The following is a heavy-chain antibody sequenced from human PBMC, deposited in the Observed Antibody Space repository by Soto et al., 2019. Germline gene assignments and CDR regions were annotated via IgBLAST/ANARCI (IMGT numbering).Heavy chain of an antibody. J-gene: IGHJ4*02. CDR1: GFTFSSYG. Sequence: GGSLRLSCAASGFTFSSYGMHWVRQAPGKGLEWVAVIWYDGGNKYYADSVKGRFTISRDNSKNTLYLQMNSLRAEDTAVYYCARGRMVRGVILFDYWGQGTLVTVSS. CDR3: ARGRMVRGVILFDY. V-gene: IGHV3-33*01. D-gene: IGHD3-10*01. CDR2: IWYDGGNK.